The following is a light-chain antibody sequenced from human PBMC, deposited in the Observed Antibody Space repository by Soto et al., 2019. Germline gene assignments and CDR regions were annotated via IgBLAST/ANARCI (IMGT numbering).Light chain of an antibody. Sequence: QSALTQSASVSGSPGQSITIPCTGTSSDVGGYNLVSWYQQHPGKAPKLMIYEVSNRPSGVSNRFSGSKSGNTASLTISGLQAEDEADYFCSSYSSSSTFYVFGTGTKVTVL. CDR1: SSDVGGYNL. CDR2: EVS. V-gene: IGLV2-14*01. CDR3: SSYSSSSTFYV. J-gene: IGLJ1*01.